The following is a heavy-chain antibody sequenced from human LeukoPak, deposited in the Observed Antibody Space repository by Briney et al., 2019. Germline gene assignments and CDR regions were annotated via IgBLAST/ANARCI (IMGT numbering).Heavy chain of an antibody. CDR1: GGSISSYY. Sequence: KPTETLSLTCTVSGGSISSYYWSWTRQPPGKGLEWIGYIYYSGSTNYNPSLKSRVTISVDTSKNQFSLKLSSVTAADTAVYYCARHAYPWYYYYGMDVWGQGTTVTVSS. CDR2: IYYSGST. D-gene: IGHD2-2*02. J-gene: IGHJ6*02. CDR3: ARHAYPWYYYYGMDV. V-gene: IGHV4-59*08.